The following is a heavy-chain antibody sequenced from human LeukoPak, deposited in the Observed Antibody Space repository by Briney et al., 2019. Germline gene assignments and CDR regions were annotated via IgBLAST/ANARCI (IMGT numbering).Heavy chain of an antibody. Sequence: ASVKVSCKASGYTFISYDINWVRQATGQGLEWMGWMNPNSNNTGYAQKFQGRVTITRNTSISTAYMELSSLRSEDTAVYYCARGHCSSTSCSTNNYYYMDVWGKGTTVTVSS. CDR1: GYTFISYD. CDR2: MNPNSNNT. V-gene: IGHV1-8*01. CDR3: ARGHCSSTSCSTNNYYYMDV. D-gene: IGHD2-2*01. J-gene: IGHJ6*03.